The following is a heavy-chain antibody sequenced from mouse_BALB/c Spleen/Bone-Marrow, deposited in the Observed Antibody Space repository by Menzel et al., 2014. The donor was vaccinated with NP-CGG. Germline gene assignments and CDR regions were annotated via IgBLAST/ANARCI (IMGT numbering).Heavy chain of an antibody. Sequence: VQLQQSGGGLVQPGGSLKLSCAASGFDFSRYWMSWVRQALGKGLEWIGEINPDSSTINYTPSLKDKFIISRDNAKNTLYLQMSKVRSEDTALYYCARLNYYGNSFVWGAGTTVTVSS. J-gene: IGHJ1*01. CDR3: ARLNYYGNSFV. CDR2: INPDSSTI. CDR1: GFDFSRYW. V-gene: IGHV4-1*02. D-gene: IGHD1-1*01.